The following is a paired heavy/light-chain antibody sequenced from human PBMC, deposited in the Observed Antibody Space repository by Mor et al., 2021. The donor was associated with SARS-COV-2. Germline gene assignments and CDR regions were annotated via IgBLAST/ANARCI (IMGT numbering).Heavy chain of an antibody. V-gene: IGHV4-59*01. Sequence: QVQLQESGPGLVKPSETLSLTCTVSGGSISNYYWSWIRQPPGKGLEWIAYISYSGSANYNPSLKSRVTISVDTSKNHFSLKLTSVTAADTAVYFCARVGYDSWSGFPYYFDYWGQGSLVTVSS. CDR2: ISYSGSA. J-gene: IGHJ4*02. D-gene: IGHD3-3*01. CDR1: GGSISNYY. CDR3: ARVGYDSWSGFPYYFDY.
Light chain of an antibody. Sequence: EIVMTQSPATLSVSPGERATLSCRASQTVSSNLAWYQHKPGQAPRLLIYGASTRATDIPARFSGSGSGTEFTLTISSLQSEDFAVYYCQQYTNWPPALTFGGGTKVEI. V-gene: IGKV3-15*01. J-gene: IGKJ4*01. CDR3: QQYTNWPPALT. CDR1: QTVSSN. CDR2: GAS.